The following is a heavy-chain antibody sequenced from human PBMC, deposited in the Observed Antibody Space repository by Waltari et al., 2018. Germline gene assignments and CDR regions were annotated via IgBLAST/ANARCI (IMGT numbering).Heavy chain of an antibody. D-gene: IGHD6-13*01. Sequence: QLQLQESGPGLVKPSETLSLTCTVSGGSINSSSYYWAWIRQPPGKGLEWIGSIYYSGSTYYNPSLKSRVTVSVDASKNQFSLKLSSVTAADTAVYYCARDQGSSSHWGQGTLVTVSS. CDR2: IYYSGST. CDR1: GGSINSSSYY. J-gene: IGHJ4*02. CDR3: ARDQGSSSH. V-gene: IGHV4-39*07.